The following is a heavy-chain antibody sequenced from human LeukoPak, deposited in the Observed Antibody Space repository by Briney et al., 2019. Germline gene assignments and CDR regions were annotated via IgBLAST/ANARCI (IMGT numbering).Heavy chain of an antibody. CDR1: GGSISSSSYY. J-gene: IGHJ4*02. V-gene: IGHV4-39*01. CDR2: IYYSGSP. CDR3: AAYYYDSSGYYDY. D-gene: IGHD3-22*01. Sequence: SQTLSLTCTVSGGSISSSSYYWGWIRQPPGKGLEWIGSIYYSGSPYYNPSLKSRVTISVDTSKNQFSLKLSSVTAADTAVYYCAAYYYDSSGYYDYWGQGTLVTVSS.